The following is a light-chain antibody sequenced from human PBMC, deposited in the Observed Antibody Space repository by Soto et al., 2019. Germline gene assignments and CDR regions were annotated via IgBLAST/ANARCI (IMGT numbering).Light chain of an antibody. CDR3: SSYAGSNIVV. Sequence: QSVLTQPASVSGSPGQSITISCTGTSGDIGGYNYVSWYQQHPGKAPKLLISEVTQRPSGVPDRFSGSKSGNTASLTVSGLQAEDEADYYCSSYAGSNIVVFGGGTKLTVL. CDR2: EVT. J-gene: IGLJ2*01. V-gene: IGLV2-8*01. CDR1: SGDIGGYNY.